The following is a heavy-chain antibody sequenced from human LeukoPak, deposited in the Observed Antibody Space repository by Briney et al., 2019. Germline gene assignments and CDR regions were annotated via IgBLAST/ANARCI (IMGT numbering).Heavy chain of an antibody. V-gene: IGHV3-33*08. CDR1: GFTFSSYG. CDR2: IWYDGSNK. D-gene: IGHD3-22*01. CDR3: ARAPYYYDSSGYGPFDY. J-gene: IGHJ4*02. Sequence: PERSLRLSCAASGFTFSSYGMHWVRQAPGKGLEWVAVIWYDGSNKYYADSVKGRFTISRDNSKNTLYLQMNSLRAEDTAVYYCARAPYYYDSSGYGPFDYWGQGTLVTVSS.